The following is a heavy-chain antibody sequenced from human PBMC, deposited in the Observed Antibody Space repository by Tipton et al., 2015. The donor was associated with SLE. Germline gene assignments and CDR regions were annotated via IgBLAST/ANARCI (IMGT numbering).Heavy chain of an antibody. J-gene: IGHJ4*02. D-gene: IGHD4-11*01. CDR1: GGSISNYY. CDR3: AREDHSTYIY. CDR2: VYTSGST. Sequence: TLSLTCTVSGGSISNYYWSWIRQTPGKGLEWIGYVYTSGSTIYNPSLKSRVPISVDTTKNQFSLKLSSVTAADTAVYYCAREDHSTYIYWGQGILLTVSS. V-gene: IGHV4-4*08.